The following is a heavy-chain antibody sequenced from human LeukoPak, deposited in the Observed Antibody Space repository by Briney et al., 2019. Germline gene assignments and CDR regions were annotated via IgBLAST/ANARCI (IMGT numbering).Heavy chain of an antibody. D-gene: IGHD3/OR15-3a*01. J-gene: IGHJ4*02. CDR3: ARDSGFSGTQRGEY. Sequence: GGSLRLSCAASGFTFSSYWMSWVRQAPGKGLEWVAVISYDGTNKYYADSVKGRFTISRDNFKYTLYLQMNSLRTEDTAVYYCARDSGFSGTQRGEYWGQGTLVTVSS. V-gene: IGHV3-30*03. CDR1: GFTFSSYW. CDR2: ISYDGTNK.